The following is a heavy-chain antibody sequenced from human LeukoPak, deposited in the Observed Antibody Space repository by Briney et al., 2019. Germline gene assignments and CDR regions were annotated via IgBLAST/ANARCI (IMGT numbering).Heavy chain of an antibody. V-gene: IGHV1-46*01. J-gene: IGHJ4*02. Sequence: ASVKVSCKTSGYTFSSYYIHWVRQAPGQGLEWVGVINCSGGTATYAQKFQGRATMTRDTSTSTVYMELSSLRSEDTAVYHCARHAYSGYDPFDYWGQGTLVTVSS. CDR1: GYTFSSYY. D-gene: IGHD5-12*01. CDR3: ARHAYSGYDPFDY. CDR2: INCSGGTA.